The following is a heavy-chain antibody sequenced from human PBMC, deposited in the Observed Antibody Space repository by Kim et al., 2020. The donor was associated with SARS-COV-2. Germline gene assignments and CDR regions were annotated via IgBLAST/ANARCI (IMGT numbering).Heavy chain of an antibody. Sequence: ASVKVSCKASGYSFTNYAINWVRQAPGQGLEWIGWSNTNTGDPMYSPGFEGRFVFSLDTSVSTAYLEINSLKADDTAVYYCARLVLPPSMDYYYLAVWCK. D-gene: IGHD2-15*01. CDR1: GYSFTNYA. V-gene: IGHV7-4-1*02. CDR2: SNTNTGDP. J-gene: IGHJ6*03. CDR3: ARLVLPPSMDYYYLAV.